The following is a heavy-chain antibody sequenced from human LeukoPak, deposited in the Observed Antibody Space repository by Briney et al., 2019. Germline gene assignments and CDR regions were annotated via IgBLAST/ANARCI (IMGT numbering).Heavy chain of an antibody. CDR3: ARAYYYDSSGYYDAFDI. CDR1: GGSISSYY. J-gene: IGHJ3*02. CDR2: IYYSGST. V-gene: IGHV4-59*01. D-gene: IGHD3-22*01. Sequence: SETLSLTCTVSGGSISSYYWSWIRQPPGKGLEWIGYIYYSGSTNYNPSLKSRVTISVDTSKNQFSLKLSSVTAADTAVYYCARAYYYDSSGYYDAFDIWGQGTMVTVSS.